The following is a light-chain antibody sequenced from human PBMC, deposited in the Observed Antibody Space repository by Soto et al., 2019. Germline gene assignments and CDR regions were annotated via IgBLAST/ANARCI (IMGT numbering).Light chain of an antibody. CDR2: GAS. J-gene: IGKJ1*01. Sequence: EVVMTQSPVTLSVSPGERATLSCRASQSITTNLAWYQQKPGQAPRLLIYGASTRATGVPARFSGSGSGTQITLTLSSLQSEDFALYYCQQYNDWPPKRTFGQGTRVDFK. V-gene: IGKV3-15*01. CDR3: QQYNDWPPKRT. CDR1: QSITTN.